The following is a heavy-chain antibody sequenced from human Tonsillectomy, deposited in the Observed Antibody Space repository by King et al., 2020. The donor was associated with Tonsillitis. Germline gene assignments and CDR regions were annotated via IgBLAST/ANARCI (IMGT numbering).Heavy chain of an antibody. CDR2: INCNGGST. V-gene: IGHV3-20*04. D-gene: IGHD3-22*01. J-gene: IGHJ4*02. CDR3: AREEYYYDSSGYLQSIDY. CDR1: GFTFDDYG. Sequence: VQLVESGGGVVRPGGSLRLSCAASGFTFDDYGMSWVRRAPGKGLEWVSGINCNGGSTGYADSVKGRFTISRDNAKNSLYLQMNSLRAEDTALYYCAREEYYYDSSGYLQSIDYWGQGTLVTVSS.